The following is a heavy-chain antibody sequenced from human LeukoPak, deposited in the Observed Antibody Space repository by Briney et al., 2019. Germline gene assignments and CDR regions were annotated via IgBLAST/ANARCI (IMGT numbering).Heavy chain of an antibody. J-gene: IGHJ4*02. D-gene: IGHD1-26*01. CDR1: GYTFTGYY. CDR3: ARGLVGADYYFDY. CDR2: INPNSGGT. Sequence: ASVKVSCQASGYTFTGYYMHWVRQAPGQGLEWMGWINPNSGGTNYAQKFQGRVTMTRDTSISTAYMELSRLRSDDTAVYYCARGLVGADYYFDYWGQGTLVTVSS. V-gene: IGHV1-2*02.